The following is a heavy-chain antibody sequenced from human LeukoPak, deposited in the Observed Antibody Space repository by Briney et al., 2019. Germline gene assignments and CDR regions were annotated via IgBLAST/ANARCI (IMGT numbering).Heavy chain of an antibody. V-gene: IGHV1-69*04. Sequence: SVKVSCKASGGTFSSYAISWVRQAPGQGLEWMGRIIPILGIANYAQKFQGRVTITADKSTSTAYMELSSLRSEDTAVYYCARNYYDSGGYYYPDYWGQGTLVTVSS. CDR2: IIPILGIA. D-gene: IGHD3-22*01. J-gene: IGHJ4*02. CDR1: GGTFSSYA. CDR3: ARNYYDSGGYYYPDY.